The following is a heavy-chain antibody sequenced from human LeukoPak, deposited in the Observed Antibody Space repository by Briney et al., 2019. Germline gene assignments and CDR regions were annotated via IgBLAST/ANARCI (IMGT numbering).Heavy chain of an antibody. CDR2: IASDGSST. CDR1: GFTFSSYW. CDR3: ARAWGSADY. Sequence: GGSLRLSCAASGFTFSSYWMNWVRQAPGKGLVWVSRIASDGSSTTYADSVKGRFSISRDNAKNTLYLQMNSLRAEDTAVYYCARAWGSADYWGQGTLVTVSS. D-gene: IGHD7-27*01. J-gene: IGHJ4*02. V-gene: IGHV3-74*01.